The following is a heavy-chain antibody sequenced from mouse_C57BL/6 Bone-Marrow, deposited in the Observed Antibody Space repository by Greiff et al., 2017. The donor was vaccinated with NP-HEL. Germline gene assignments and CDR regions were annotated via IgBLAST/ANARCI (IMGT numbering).Heavy chain of an antibody. CDR3: TPYYYGSSYRFAY. V-gene: IGHV14-4*01. CDR1: GFNIKDDY. D-gene: IGHD1-1*01. Sequence: EVHLVESGAELVRPGASVKLSCTASGFNIKDDYMHWVKQRPEQGLEWIGWIDPENGDTEYASKFQGKATITADTSSNTAYLQLSSLTSEDTAVYYCTPYYYGSSYRFAYWGQGTLVTVSA. J-gene: IGHJ3*01. CDR2: IDPENGDT.